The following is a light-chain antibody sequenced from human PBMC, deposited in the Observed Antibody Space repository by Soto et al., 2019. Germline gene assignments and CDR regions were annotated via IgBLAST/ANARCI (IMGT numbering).Light chain of an antibody. Sequence: AIRMTQSPSSFSASTGDRVTITCRASQGVSSYLAWYQQKPGKAPKLLIDAASALQSGVPSRFSGSGSGTEFTLTISCLQSEDFATYYCQQYYSYPPTFGQGTKVEIK. V-gene: IGKV1-8*01. CDR1: QGVSSY. J-gene: IGKJ1*01. CDR3: QQYYSYPPT. CDR2: AAS.